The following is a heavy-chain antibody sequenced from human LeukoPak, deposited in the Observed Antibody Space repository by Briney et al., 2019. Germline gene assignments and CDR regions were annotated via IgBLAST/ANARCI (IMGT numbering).Heavy chain of an antibody. V-gene: IGHV3-23*01. CDR3: AKGSRDSTSYCFDY. CDR1: GFTFSTYA. CDR2: ISGSGDST. D-gene: IGHD3-22*01. Sequence: GGSLRLSCAASGFTFSTYAMSWVRQAPGKGLEWVSGISGSGDSTYYADSVKGRFTISSDKSKNTLYLQMNGLRAEDTAMYYCAKGSRDSTSYCFDYWGQGTLVTVSS. J-gene: IGHJ4*02.